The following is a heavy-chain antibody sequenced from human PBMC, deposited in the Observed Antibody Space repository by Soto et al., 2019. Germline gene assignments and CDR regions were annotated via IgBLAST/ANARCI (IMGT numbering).Heavy chain of an antibody. D-gene: IGHD1-26*01. V-gene: IGHV3-30-3*01. CDR1: GFTFSSYA. J-gene: IGHJ6*02. CDR2: ISYDGSNK. Sequence: QVQLVESGGGVVQPGGSLRLSCAASGFTFSSYAMHWVRQAPGKGLEWVAVISYDGSNKYYADSVKGRFTISRDNSKNTLYLQMNSLRAEDTAVYYCARSIVGAPYYYYYYGMDVWGQGTTVTVSS. CDR3: ARSIVGAPYYYYYYGMDV.